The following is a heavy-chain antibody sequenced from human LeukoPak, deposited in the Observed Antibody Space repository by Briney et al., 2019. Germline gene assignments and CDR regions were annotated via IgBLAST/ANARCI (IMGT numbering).Heavy chain of an antibody. D-gene: IGHD3-22*01. CDR2: IYHSGST. CDR1: GYSISSGYY. J-gene: IGHJ6*03. CDR3: ARVEGSGYYLGYYYMDV. Sequence: PSETLSLTCTVSGYSISSGYYWGWIRQPPGKGLEWIGSIYHSGSTYYNPSLKSRVTISVDTSKNQFSLKLSSVTAADTAVYYCARVEGSGYYLGYYYMDVWGKGTTVTVSS. V-gene: IGHV4-38-2*02.